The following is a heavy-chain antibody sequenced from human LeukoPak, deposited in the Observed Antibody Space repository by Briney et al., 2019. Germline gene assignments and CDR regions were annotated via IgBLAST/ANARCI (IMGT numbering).Heavy chain of an antibody. J-gene: IGHJ4*02. CDR2: ISYDGSNK. V-gene: IGHV3-30-3*01. CDR1: GFTFSSYA. Sequence: GGSLRLSCAASGFTFSSYAMHWVRQAPGKGLVWVAVISYDGSNKYYADSVKGRFTISRDNSKNTLYLQMNSLRAEDTAVYYCASSRLDYDIDDYWGQGTLVTVSS. D-gene: IGHD3-22*01. CDR3: ASSRLDYDIDDY.